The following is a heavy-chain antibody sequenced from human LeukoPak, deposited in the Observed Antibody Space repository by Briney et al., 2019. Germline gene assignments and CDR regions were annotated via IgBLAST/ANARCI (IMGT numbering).Heavy chain of an antibody. CDR2: ISGSGGST. CDR1: GFTFSSYA. D-gene: IGHD2-2*01. CDR3: ARHLVPTAMLTAFDI. J-gene: IGHJ3*02. Sequence: QTGGSLRLSCAASGFTFSSYAMSWVRQAPGKGLEWVSGISGSGGSTYYADSVKGRFTISRDNSKNTLYLQMNSLGAEDTAVYYCARHLVPTAMLTAFDIWGQGTMVTVSS. V-gene: IGHV3-23*01.